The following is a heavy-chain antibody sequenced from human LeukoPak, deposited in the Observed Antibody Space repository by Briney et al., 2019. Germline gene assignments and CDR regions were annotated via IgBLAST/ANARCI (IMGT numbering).Heavy chain of an antibody. Sequence: GGSLRLSCAASGFTFSSYAMSWVRQAPGKGLEWVSAISGSGGSTYYADSVKGRFTISRDNSKNTPYLQMNSLRAEDTAVYYCAKDVRYFDWLIFDYWGQGTLITVSS. CDR1: GFTFSSYA. CDR3: AKDVRYFDWLIFDY. J-gene: IGHJ4*02. V-gene: IGHV3-23*01. D-gene: IGHD3-9*01. CDR2: ISGSGGST.